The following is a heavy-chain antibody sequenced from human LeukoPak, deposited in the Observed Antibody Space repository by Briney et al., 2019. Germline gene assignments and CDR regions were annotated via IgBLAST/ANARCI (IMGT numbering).Heavy chain of an antibody. Sequence: GRSLRLSCAASGFTFDDYAMHWVRQAPGKGLEWVSAISWDSGNIGYADSVKGRFTVSRDSAKNSLYLEMNSLSSEDTALYYCVKPYYYVSSGQWAFDYWGQGALVTVSS. V-gene: IGHV3-9*01. J-gene: IGHJ4*02. D-gene: IGHD3-22*01. CDR3: VKPYYYVSSGQWAFDY. CDR2: ISWDSGNI. CDR1: GFTFDDYA.